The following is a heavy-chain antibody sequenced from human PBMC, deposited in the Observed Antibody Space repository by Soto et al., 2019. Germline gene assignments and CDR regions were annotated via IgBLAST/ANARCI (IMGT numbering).Heavy chain of an antibody. V-gene: IGHV3-30-3*01. CDR3: ARSTVVTPKYNY. Sequence: GGSLRLSXAASGFTFSSYAMHWVRQAPGKGLEWVAVISYDGSNKYYADSVKGRFTISRDNSKNTLYLQMNSLRAEDTAVYYCARSTVVTPKYNYWGQGTLVTVSS. J-gene: IGHJ4*02. D-gene: IGHD4-17*01. CDR1: GFTFSSYA. CDR2: ISYDGSNK.